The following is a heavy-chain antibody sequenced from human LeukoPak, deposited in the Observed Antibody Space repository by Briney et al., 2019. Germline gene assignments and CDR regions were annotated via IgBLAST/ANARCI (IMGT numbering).Heavy chain of an antibody. V-gene: IGHV4-59*01. CDR1: GGSISSYY. D-gene: IGHD5-12*01. CDR3: ARSGDIVATIGGY. CDR2: IYYSGST. J-gene: IGHJ4*02. Sequence: SETLSLTCTVSGGSISSYYWSWIRQPPGKGLEGIGYIYYSGSTNYNPSLKSRVTISVDTSKNQFSLKLSSVTAADTAVYYCARSGDIVATIGGYWGQGTLVTVSS.